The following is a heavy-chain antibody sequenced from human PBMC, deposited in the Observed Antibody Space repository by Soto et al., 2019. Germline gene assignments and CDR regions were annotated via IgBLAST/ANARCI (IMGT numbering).Heavy chain of an antibody. CDR2: IIPIFGTA. V-gene: IGHV1-69*06. CDR3: AREGRPGTTRYDFWSGYYTGKFGYYGMDV. CDR1: GGTFSSYA. D-gene: IGHD3-3*01. J-gene: IGHJ6*02. Sequence: GASVKVSCKASGGTFSSYAISWVRQAPGQGLEWMGGIIPIFGTANYAQKFQGRVTITADKSTSTAYMELSSLRSEDTAVYYCAREGRPGTTRYDFWSGYYTGKFGYYGMDVWGQGTTVTVSS.